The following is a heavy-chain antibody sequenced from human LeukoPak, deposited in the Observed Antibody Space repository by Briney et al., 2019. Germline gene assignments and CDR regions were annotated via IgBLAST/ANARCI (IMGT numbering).Heavy chain of an antibody. CDR3: ARGNGSSWRYYFDY. CDR1: GGSFSGYY. V-gene: IGHV4-34*01. CDR2: INHRGST. J-gene: IGHJ4*02. D-gene: IGHD6-13*01. Sequence: KPSETLSLTCAVYGGSFSGYYWSWIRQPPGKGLEWIGEINHRGSTNYNPSLKSRVTISVDTSKNQFSLKLSSVTAADTAVYCCARGNGSSWRYYFDYWGQGALVTVSS.